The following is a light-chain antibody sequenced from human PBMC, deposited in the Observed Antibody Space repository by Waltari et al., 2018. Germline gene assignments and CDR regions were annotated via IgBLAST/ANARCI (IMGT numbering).Light chain of an antibody. V-gene: IGKV3-20*01. CDR1: QTVTSNY. J-gene: IGKJ1*01. CDR3: QQYASSRT. Sequence: DIVLAQSPGTLSLSSGERATLSRRASQTVTSNYLSWYQQKPGQAPRLLIFGASSRATGIPDRFSGSGSGTDFTLTITRLEPEDFAVYYCQQYASSRTFGQGTRVEIK. CDR2: GAS.